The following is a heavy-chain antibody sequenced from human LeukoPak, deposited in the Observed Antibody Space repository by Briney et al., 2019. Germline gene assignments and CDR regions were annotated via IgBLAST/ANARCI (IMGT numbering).Heavy chain of an antibody. Sequence: PGGTLRLSCAASGFTFSSYGMTWVRQAPGKGLEWVANINQDGSEKYYVDSVKGRFTISRDNAKSSLYLQMNSLRAEDAAVYYCARRYMATSAEDFDYWGQGTLVTVSS. CDR3: ARRYMATSAEDFDY. V-gene: IGHV3-7*01. CDR1: GFTFSSYG. D-gene: IGHD5-24*01. CDR2: INQDGSEK. J-gene: IGHJ4*02.